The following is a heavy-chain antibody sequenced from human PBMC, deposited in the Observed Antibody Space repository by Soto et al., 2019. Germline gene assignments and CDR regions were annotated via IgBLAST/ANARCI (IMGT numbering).Heavy chain of an antibody. J-gene: IGHJ4*02. CDR3: ARDPVSGYYSDY. CDR2: IIPILGIA. V-gene: IGHV1-69*08. CDR1: GGTFSSYT. D-gene: IGHD3-22*01. Sequence: QVQLVQSGAEVKKPGSSVKVSCKASGGTFSSYTISWVRQAPGQGLEWMGRIIPILGIANYAQKFQGRVTITADKSTSTAYMELSSLRSEDTAVYYCARDPVSGYYSDYWGQGTLVTVSS.